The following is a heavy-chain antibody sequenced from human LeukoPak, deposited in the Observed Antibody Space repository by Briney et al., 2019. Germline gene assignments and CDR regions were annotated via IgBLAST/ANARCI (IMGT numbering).Heavy chain of an antibody. D-gene: IGHD3-22*01. CDR2: FDPEDGET. CDR1: GYTLTELS. V-gene: IGHV1-24*01. J-gene: IGHJ4*02. Sequence: ASVKVSCKVSGYTLTELSMHWVRQAPGKGLEWMGGFDPEDGETIYAQKFQGRVTMTEDTSTDPAYMELSSLRSEDTAVYYCATEDYYDSSGYFSGFDYWGQGTLVTVSS. CDR3: ATEDYYDSSGYFSGFDY.